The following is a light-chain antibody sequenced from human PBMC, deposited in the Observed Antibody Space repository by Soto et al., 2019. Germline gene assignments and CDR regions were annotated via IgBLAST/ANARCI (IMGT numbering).Light chain of an antibody. V-gene: IGLV2-14*01. J-gene: IGLJ2*01. CDR1: SSDIGGYNY. CDR3: SSCIGSSTLVV. CDR2: DVS. Sequence: QSALTQPASVSGSPGQSITLSCTGTSSDIGGYNYVSWYQQHPGKAPKLMIYDVSARPSGVSNRFSGSKSGNTASLTVSGLQAEDEADYYCSSCIGSSTLVVFGGGTQLTVL.